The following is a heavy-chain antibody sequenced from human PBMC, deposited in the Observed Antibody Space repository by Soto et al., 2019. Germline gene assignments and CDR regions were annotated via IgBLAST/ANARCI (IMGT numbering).Heavy chain of an antibody. D-gene: IGHD2-21*01. CDR2: IYFRGNT. Sequence: SETLSLTCSFSGDSISRVDYYWTWIRQHPEKGLEWIGNIYFRGNTYYSPSLESRLTISVDTSKNQFSLKLTSVTAADTAVYYCARGPYLSGYYQYYYGSDVWGPGIMVSVYS. CDR3: ARGPYLSGYYQYYYGSDV. CDR1: GDSISRVDYY. V-gene: IGHV4-31*03. J-gene: IGHJ6*01.